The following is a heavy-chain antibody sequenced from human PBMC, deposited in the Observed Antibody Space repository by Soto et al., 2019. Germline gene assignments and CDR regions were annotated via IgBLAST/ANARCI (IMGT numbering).Heavy chain of an antibody. D-gene: IGHD2-15*01. CDR1: GGSISSYY. CDR2: IYYSGST. CDR3: ASRYCSGGSCIPDAFDI. J-gene: IGHJ3*02. V-gene: IGHV4-59*01. Sequence: QVQLQESGPGLVKPSETLSLTCTVSGGSISSYYWSWIRQPPGKGLEWIGYIYYSGSTNYNPSLKSRVTISVDTSKNQFSLKLSSVTAADTTVYYCASRYCSGGSCIPDAFDIWGQGTMVTVSS.